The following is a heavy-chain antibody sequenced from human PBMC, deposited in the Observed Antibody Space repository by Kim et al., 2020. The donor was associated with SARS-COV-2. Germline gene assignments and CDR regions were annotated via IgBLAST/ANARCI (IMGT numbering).Heavy chain of an antibody. CDR2: IIPIFGTA. V-gene: IGHV1-69*06. CDR3: ARLERGPMGLYPFYYYYGMDV. CDR1: GSTFSSYA. J-gene: IGHJ6*02. D-gene: IGHD3-10*01. Sequence: SVKVSCKASGSTFSSYAISWVRQAPGQGLEWMGGIIPIFGTANSAQKFQGRVTITADKSTSAAYMELSSLRSEDTAVYYCARLERGPMGLYPFYYYYGMDVWGQGTTVTVSS.